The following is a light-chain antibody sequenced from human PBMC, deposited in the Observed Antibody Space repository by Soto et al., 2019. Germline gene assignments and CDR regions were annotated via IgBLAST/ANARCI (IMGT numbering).Light chain of an antibody. J-gene: IGLJ2*01. CDR3: SSYAGTTV. Sequence: QSVLTQPPSASGSPGQSVTISCTGSSSDVGGNNYVSWYQHHPGKAPKLMIYEVSKRPSGVPDRFFGSKSGNTASLTVSGLQAEDEADYYCSSYAGTTVFGGGTKLTVL. V-gene: IGLV2-8*01. CDR1: SSDVGGNNY. CDR2: EVS.